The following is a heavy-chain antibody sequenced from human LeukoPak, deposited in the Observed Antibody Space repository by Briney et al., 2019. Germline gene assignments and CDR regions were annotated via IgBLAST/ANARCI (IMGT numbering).Heavy chain of an antibody. Sequence: SQTLSLTCTVSGGSISRNNYYWDWIRQPPGKGLEYIGSIYYSGSTYYTPSLKSRVTISVDTSKNQFSLKLSSVTATDTAVYYCARHRGSSSNFDYWGQGTLVTVSS. CDR1: GGSISRNNYY. CDR2: IYYSGST. CDR3: ARHRGSSSNFDY. J-gene: IGHJ4*02. V-gene: IGHV4-39*01. D-gene: IGHD6-6*01.